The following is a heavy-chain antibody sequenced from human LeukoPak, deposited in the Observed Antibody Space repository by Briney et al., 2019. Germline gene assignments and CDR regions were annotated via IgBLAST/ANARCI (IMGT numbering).Heavy chain of an antibody. D-gene: IGHD6-19*01. CDR2: IYSGGST. CDR3: AISLSSGWHTDAFDI. V-gene: IGHV3-66*01. CDR1: GFTVSSNY. J-gene: IGHJ3*02. Sequence: GGSLRLSCAASGFTVSSNYMSWVRQAPGKGLEWVSVIYSGGSTYYADSVTGRFTISRDNSKNTLYLQMNSLRAEDTAVYYCAISLSSGWHTDAFDIWGQGTMVTVSS.